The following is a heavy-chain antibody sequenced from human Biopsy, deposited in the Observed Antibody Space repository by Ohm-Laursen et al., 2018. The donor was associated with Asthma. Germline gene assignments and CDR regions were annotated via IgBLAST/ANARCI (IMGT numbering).Heavy chain of an antibody. CDR2: ISSSGSTK. Sequence: SLRLSCAASGFSFGDYFMTWVRQAPGKGLEWVASISSSGSTKYPSESVLGRCTISRDNTQKSMSLELRSLRVEDTAIYYCARVLESSSWGPFYFFILDVWGQGTPVAVSS. CDR3: ARVLESSSWGPFYFFILDV. J-gene: IGHJ6*02. V-gene: IGHV3-11*01. D-gene: IGHD6-13*01. CDR1: GFSFGDYF.